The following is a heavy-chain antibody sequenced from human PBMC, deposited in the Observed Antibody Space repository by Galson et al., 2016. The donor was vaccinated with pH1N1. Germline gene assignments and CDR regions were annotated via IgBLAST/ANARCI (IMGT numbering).Heavy chain of an antibody. J-gene: IGHJ5*02. CDR3: ARGHSSGYNWFDP. CDR1: GYSISSGYY. V-gene: IGHV4-38-2*01. CDR2: IYHSGST. Sequence: SETLSLTCAVSGYSISSGYYWGWIRQPPGKGLEWIGNIYHSGSTYYNPSLKSRVTMSVDTSKNQFSLKLSSLTAADTAVYYCARGHSSGYNWFDPWGQGTLVTVSS. D-gene: IGHD3-22*01.